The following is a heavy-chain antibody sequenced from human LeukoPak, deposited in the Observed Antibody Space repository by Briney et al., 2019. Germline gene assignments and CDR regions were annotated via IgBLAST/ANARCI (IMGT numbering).Heavy chain of an antibody. V-gene: IGHV3-15*01. J-gene: IGHJ6*04. CDR1: GFNFLNGW. CDR3: AKLGITMIGGV. D-gene: IGHD3-10*02. CDR2: IRSNADGGTA. Sequence: GGSLRLSCAASGFNFLNGWMSWVRQAPGKGLEWIGRIRSNADGGTADYAAPVKGRFTISRDNAKNSLYLQMNSLRAEDTAVYYCAKLGITMIGGVWGKGTTVTISS.